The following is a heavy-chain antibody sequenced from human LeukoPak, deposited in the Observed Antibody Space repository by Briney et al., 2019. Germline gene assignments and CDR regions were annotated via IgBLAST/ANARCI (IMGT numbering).Heavy chain of an antibody. Sequence: GGSLRLSCAVSGFTVSGNYMSWVRQAPGKGLEWVSLIYSGDTTLYADSVKGRFTISRDISKNTVYLQMNSLRAEDTAVYYCAIVVPAATVWGQGTLVTVSS. J-gene: IGHJ4*02. CDR1: GFTVSGNY. CDR3: AIVVPAATV. D-gene: IGHD2-2*01. V-gene: IGHV3-53*01. CDR2: IYSGDTT.